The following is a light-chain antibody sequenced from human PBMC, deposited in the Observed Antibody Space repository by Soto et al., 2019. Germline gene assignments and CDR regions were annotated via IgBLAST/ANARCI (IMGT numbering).Light chain of an antibody. CDR1: QSISSW. CDR2: KAS. J-gene: IGKJ3*01. V-gene: IGKV1-5*03. Sequence: DIQMTQSPSTLSASVGDRVTITCRASQSISSWLAWYQQKPGKAPKLLIYKASSLESEVPSTFSGSESGTEFTLTFSSLQPDDFATYYCQQYNSYPFTFGPGTKVYIK. CDR3: QQYNSYPFT.